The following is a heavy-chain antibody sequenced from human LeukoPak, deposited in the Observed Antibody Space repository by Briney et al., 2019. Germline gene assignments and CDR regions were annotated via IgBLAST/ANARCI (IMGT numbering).Heavy chain of an antibody. V-gene: IGHV3-23*01. CDR3: AKDGLVDKSHCGGDCHYDY. J-gene: IGHJ4*02. CDR1: GFTFSSYA. Sequence: GGSLRLSCAASGFTFSSYAMSWVRQAPGKGLEWVSAISGSGGSTYYADSVKGRFTISRDNSKNTLYLQMNSLRAEDTAVYYCAKDGLVDKSHCGGDCHYDYWGQGTLVTVSS. CDR2: ISGSGGST. D-gene: IGHD2-21*02.